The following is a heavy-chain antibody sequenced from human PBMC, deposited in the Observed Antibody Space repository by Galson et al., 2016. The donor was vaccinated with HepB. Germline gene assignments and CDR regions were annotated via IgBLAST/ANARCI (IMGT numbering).Heavy chain of an antibody. CDR2: FSGFGGDT. CDR3: AKDLDTNVYLTGFDY. J-gene: IGHJ4*02. Sequence: SLRLSCAASGFTFSTHAMTWVRQAPGKGLEWVSTFSGFGGDTYYAESVKGRFTISKDNSRNTLHLQMNSLRAEDTAVYYCAKDLDTNVYLTGFDYWGQGTLVTVAS. CDR1: GFTFSTHA. V-gene: IGHV3-23*01. D-gene: IGHD2-8*02.